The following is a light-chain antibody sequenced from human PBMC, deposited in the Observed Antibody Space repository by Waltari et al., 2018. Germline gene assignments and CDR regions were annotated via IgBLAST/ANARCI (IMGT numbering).Light chain of an antibody. J-gene: IGLJ3*02. CDR2: ADN. CDR3: CSYAGGSPRWV. Sequence: QSALTQPASVSGSPGQSITISCTESSSDVGRHNFVSWYQQHPGKAPKAMIYADNKRPAGLSNRFSGSKSGNTASLTISGLQADDEADYYCCSYAGGSPRWVFGGGTKLTVL. V-gene: IGLV2-23*01. CDR1: SSDVGRHNF.